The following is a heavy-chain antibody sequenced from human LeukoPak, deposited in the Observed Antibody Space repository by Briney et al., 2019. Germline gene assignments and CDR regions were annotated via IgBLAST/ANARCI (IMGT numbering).Heavy chain of an antibody. V-gene: IGHV1-46*01. J-gene: IGHJ6*03. Sequence: ASVKVSCKASGYTFTGYYMHWVRQAPGQGLEWMGWINPSGGSTSYAQKFQGRVTMTRDTSTSTVYMELSSLRSEDTAVYYCARDNYYYYMDVWGKGTTVTISS. CDR3: ARDNYYYYMDV. CDR1: GYTFTGYY. CDR2: INPSGGST.